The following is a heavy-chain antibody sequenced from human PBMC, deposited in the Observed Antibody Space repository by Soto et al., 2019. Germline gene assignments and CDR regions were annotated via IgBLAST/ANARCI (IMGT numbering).Heavy chain of an antibody. V-gene: IGHV1-69*01. J-gene: IGHJ4*02. D-gene: IGHD1-26*01. CDR3: ARDGGRHSGGIDY. CDR1: GGTFSSYS. CDR2: IIPIFGTA. Sequence: QLQLVQSGAEVQKPGSSVKVSCKASGGTFSSYSINWVRQAPGQGLEWMGEIIPIFGTANYAHKFQGRVTITAAESTSTAYMELRSLRSEDTAVYYCARDGGRHSGGIDYWGQGTLVTVSS.